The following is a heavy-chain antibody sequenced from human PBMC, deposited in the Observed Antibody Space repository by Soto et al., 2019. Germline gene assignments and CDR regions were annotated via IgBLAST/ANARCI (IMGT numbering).Heavy chain of an antibody. J-gene: IGHJ4*02. CDR2: INSDGSGT. CDR3: AKGGGKTIDY. D-gene: IGHD2-15*01. V-gene: IGHV3-74*01. Sequence: EVQLVESGGGLVQPGGSLRLSCAASGFTFSSYWMYWVRQAPGKGLVWVSRINSDGSGTSYADSVKGRFTISRDNAKNTLYLQMNSLRAEDTAVYYCAKGGGKTIDYWGQGTLVTVSS. CDR1: GFTFSSYW.